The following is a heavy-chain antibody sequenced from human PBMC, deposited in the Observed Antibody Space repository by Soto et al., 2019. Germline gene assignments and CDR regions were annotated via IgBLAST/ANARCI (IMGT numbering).Heavy chain of an antibody. J-gene: IGHJ5*02. Sequence: EVHLVESGGGLIQPGGSLTLSCAASGFAVSNTYMSWVRQAPGRGLEWVSFIYSDGTTCYADSVKGRFTLSRDTSKNTLSLQMNSLRAEDTAVYYSARDCSGGSCYPALGAWGQGTLVTVSS. CDR2: IYSDGTT. V-gene: IGHV3-53*01. CDR3: ARDCSGGSCYPALGA. CDR1: GFAVSNTY. D-gene: IGHD2-15*01.